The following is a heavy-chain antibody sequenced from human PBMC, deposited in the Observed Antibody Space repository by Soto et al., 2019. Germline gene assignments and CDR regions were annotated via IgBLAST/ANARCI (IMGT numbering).Heavy chain of an antibody. CDR2: IKQDGSEK. V-gene: IGHV3-7*01. CDR1: GFTFSSYW. CDR3: AREYYDILTGYFGP. D-gene: IGHD3-9*01. J-gene: IGHJ5*02. Sequence: GGSLRLSCAASGFTFSSYWMSWVRQAPGKGLEWVANIKQDGSEKYYVDSVKGRFTISRDNAKNSLYLQMNSLRAEDTAVYYCAREYYDILTGYFGPWGQGTLVTVSS.